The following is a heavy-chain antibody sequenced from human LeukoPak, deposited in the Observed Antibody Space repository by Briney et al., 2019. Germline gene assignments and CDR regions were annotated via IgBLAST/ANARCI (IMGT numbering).Heavy chain of an antibody. V-gene: IGHV4-59*01. CDR1: GGSISSYY. CDR3: ARAGGSKFDY. D-gene: IGHD1-26*01. Sequence: PSETLSLTCTVSGGSISSYYWSWIRQPPGKGLEWIGYIYYSGSTNYNPSLKSRVTISVDTSKNQFSLKLSSVTAADTAVYYCARAGGSKFDYWGQGTLVTVSS. J-gene: IGHJ4*02. CDR2: IYYSGST.